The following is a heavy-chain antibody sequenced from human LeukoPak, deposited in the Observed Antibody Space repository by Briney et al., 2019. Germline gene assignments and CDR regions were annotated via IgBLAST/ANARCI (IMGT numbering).Heavy chain of an antibody. CDR3: ARRRPDMVVDY. D-gene: IGHD2-15*01. V-gene: IGHV4-4*09. Sequence: PSETLSLTCTVSGGSISSYYWSWIRQPPGKGLGWIGYIYTSGSTNYNPSLKSRVTISVDTSKNQFSLKLSSVTAADTAVYYCARRRPDMVVDYWGQGTLVTVSS. J-gene: IGHJ4*02. CDR2: IYTSGST. CDR1: GGSISSYY.